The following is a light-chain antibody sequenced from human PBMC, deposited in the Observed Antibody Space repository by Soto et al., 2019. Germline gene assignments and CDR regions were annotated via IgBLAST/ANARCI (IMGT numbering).Light chain of an antibody. CDR2: DNN. Sequence: QSVLTQPPSVSAAPGQKVTISCSGSSSNIGNNYVSWYQQLPGTAPKLLIYDNNKRPSGIPDRFSGSKPGTSATLGITGLQTGDEGDYYCGTWDTSLSAFVFATGTKLTVL. CDR1: SSNIGNNY. V-gene: IGLV1-51*01. J-gene: IGLJ1*01. CDR3: GTWDTSLSAFV.